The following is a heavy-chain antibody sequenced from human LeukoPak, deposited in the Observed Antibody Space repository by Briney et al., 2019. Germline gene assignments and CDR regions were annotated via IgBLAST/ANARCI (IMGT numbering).Heavy chain of an antibody. V-gene: IGHV3-21*01. J-gene: IGHJ4*02. CDR1: GFTFSSYS. Sequence: GGSLRLSCAASGFTFSSYSMNWVRQAPGKGLEWVASISGSSSYIYYADSVKGRFTISRDNAKNSLYLQMNSLRAEDTAVYYCASGPPIDYWGQGTLVTVSS. CDR3: ASGPPIDY. CDR2: ISGSSSYI.